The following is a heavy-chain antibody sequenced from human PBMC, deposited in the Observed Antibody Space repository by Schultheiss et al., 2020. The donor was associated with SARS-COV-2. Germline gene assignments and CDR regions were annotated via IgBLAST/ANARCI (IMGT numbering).Heavy chain of an antibody. CDR1: GFTVSSNY. CDR2: IYSGGST. J-gene: IGHJ6*02. D-gene: IGHD3-10*01. V-gene: IGHV3-53*01. CDR3: ASSLWYYYGMDV. Sequence: PGGSLRLSCAASGFTVSSNYMSWVRQAPGKGLEWVSVIYSGGSTYYADSVKGRFTISRDNSKNTLYLQMNSLRAEDTAVYYCASSLWYYYGMDVWGQGTTVTVSS.